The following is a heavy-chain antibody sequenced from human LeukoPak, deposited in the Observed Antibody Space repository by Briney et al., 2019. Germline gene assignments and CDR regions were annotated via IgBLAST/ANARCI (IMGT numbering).Heavy chain of an antibody. Sequence: SETLSLTCAVSGGSISSSNWWSWVRQPPGKGLEWIGEIYHSGSTNYNPSLKSRVTISVDKSKNQFSLKLSSVTAADTAVYYCARPSYVTEGYWYFDLWGRGTLVTVSS. CDR3: ARPSYVTEGYWYFDL. CDR2: IYHSGST. V-gene: IGHV4-4*02. J-gene: IGHJ2*01. CDR1: GGSISSSNW. D-gene: IGHD1-20*01.